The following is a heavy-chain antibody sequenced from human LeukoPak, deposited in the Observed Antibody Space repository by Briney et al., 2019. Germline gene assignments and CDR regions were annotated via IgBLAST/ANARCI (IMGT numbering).Heavy chain of an antibody. D-gene: IGHD2-15*01. CDR1: GYSFTNYW. V-gene: IGHV5-51*01. CDR3: ARQGSGGSFDY. CDR2: IYPDDSHS. Sequence: GESLMISGKGSGYSFTNYWIAWVRQMPGKGLEWMGRIYPDDSHSTYSPSFQGQVTISVDRSISTAYLQWRSLKASDTAMYYCARQGSGGSFDYWGQGTLVTVSS. J-gene: IGHJ4*02.